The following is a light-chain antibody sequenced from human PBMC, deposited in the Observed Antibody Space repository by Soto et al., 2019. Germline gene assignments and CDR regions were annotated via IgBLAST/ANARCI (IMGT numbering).Light chain of an antibody. J-gene: IGLJ1*01. CDR3: SSYTSSSTYV. V-gene: IGLV2-14*01. CDR1: SSDVGGYSY. CDR2: EVS. Sequence: QAVLTQPASVSGSPGQSITISCTGTSSDVGGYSYVSWYQQHPGKAPKLIIYEVSNRPSGVSNRFSGSKSGNTASLTISGLQAEDEVDYYCSSYTSSSTYVFGTGTKLTVL.